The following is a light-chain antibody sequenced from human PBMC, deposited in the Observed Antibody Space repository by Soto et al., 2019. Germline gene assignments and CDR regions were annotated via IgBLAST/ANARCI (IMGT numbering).Light chain of an antibody. CDR3: MQGKHWIT. CDR1: QSRVSSDGYIY. CDR2: KVS. V-gene: IGKV2-30*01. Sequence: DVVLTQSALCLPVTLGQPASISCRSSQSRVSSDGYIYLNWSQQRPGQSPKRLIYKVSKRDAGVPERFSSAGSRTEFTLEISRVEAEDVAFYYCMQGKHWITFGKGTRPEIE. J-gene: IGKJ5*01.